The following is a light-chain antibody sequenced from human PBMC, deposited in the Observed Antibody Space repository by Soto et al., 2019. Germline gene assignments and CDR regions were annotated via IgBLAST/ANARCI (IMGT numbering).Light chain of an antibody. CDR3: QQYNNCPYT. CDR2: DAS. Sequence: DIQMTQSPSSLSASVGDRVTITCQASQDIKKYLNWYQQKPGKAPKLLIYDASNLETGVPSRFSGGGFGTDFTFTISSLQPEDIATYYCQQYNNCPYTFGRGTKLEIK. CDR1: QDIKKY. J-gene: IGKJ2*01. V-gene: IGKV1-33*01.